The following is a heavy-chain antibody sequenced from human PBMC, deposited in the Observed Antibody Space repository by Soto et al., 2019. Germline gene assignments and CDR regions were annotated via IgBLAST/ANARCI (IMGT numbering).Heavy chain of an antibody. J-gene: IGHJ6*02. D-gene: IGHD4-17*01. Sequence: PSETLSLTCTFSGGSIDNFYWSWIRQPPGKGLEWIGYIYSSGSTNYNPSLKSRVTISVDTSKNQFSLKLSSVTAADTAVYFCAREYPDFTVTKSGGMDGWGHGNTVTV. CDR1: GGSIDNFY. V-gene: IGHV4-59*01. CDR2: IYSSGST. CDR3: AREYPDFTVTKSGGMDG.